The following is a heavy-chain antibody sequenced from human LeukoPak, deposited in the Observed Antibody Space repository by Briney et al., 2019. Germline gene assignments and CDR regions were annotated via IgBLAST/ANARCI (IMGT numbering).Heavy chain of an antibody. D-gene: IGHD4-17*01. V-gene: IGHV3-21*01. CDR2: IGGSSSSL. CDR3: AKEAGQDYGALDAFDV. J-gene: IGHJ3*01. Sequence: GGSLRLSCAASGFTFSSYSMNWVRQAPGKGLEWVSSIGGSSSSLYYAESVKGRFTISRDNARNSLYLQMNSLRVEDTAVYYCAKEAGQDYGALDAFDVWGQGTMVTVSS. CDR1: GFTFSSYS.